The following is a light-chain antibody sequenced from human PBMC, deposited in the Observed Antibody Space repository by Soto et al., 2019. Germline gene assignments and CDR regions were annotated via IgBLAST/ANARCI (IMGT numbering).Light chain of an antibody. Sequence: QSVLTQPPSASASLGASVTLTCTLSSGYSNYKVDWYQQRPGKGPRFVMRVGTGGIVGSKGDGIPDRFSVLGSGLNRYLTIKNIQEEDESDYHCGADHGSGSNLYVFGTGTQLTVL. CDR1: SGYSNYK. CDR3: GADHGSGSNLYV. J-gene: IGLJ1*01. CDR2: VGTGGIVG. V-gene: IGLV9-49*01.